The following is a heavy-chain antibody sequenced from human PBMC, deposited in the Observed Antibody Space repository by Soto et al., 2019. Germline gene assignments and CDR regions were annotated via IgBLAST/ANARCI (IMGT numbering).Heavy chain of an antibody. CDR2: IYYNGKT. D-gene: IGHD7-27*01. Sequence: QVQLQESGPGLVKPSETLSLTCSVSGGSFSNYYWSWIRQPPGKGVEWIGYIYYNGKTNYNPSLKSRVTRSVDTSRNQISPKLTTVTAADTAVYYCTRANWYSEYWGQGTLVTVSS. CDR1: GGSFSNYY. V-gene: IGHV4-59*01. J-gene: IGHJ4*02. CDR3: TRANWYSEY.